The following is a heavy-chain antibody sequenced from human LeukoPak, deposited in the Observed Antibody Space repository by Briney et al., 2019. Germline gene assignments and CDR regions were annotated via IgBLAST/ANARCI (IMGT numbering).Heavy chain of an antibody. D-gene: IGHD3-9*01. Sequence: SETLSLTCTVSGGSVSSGSYYWSWIRQPPGKELEWIGYIYYSGSTNYNPSLKSRVTISVDTSKNQFSLKLSSVTAADTAVYYCGRLQFDWLSPGAFDIWGQGTMVTVSS. CDR1: GGSVSSGSYY. CDR3: GRLQFDWLSPGAFDI. CDR2: IYYSGST. V-gene: IGHV4-61*01. J-gene: IGHJ3*02.